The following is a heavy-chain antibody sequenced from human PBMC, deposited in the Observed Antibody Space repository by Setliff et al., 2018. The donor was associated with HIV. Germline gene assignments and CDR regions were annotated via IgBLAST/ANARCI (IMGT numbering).Heavy chain of an antibody. CDR2: ISAYNGNT. D-gene: IGHD3-9*01. CDR3: ARFPNPYYDILTGPGVY. Sequence: ASVKVSCKASAGTVSAYGISWVRQAPGQGLEWMGWISAYNGNTNYAQKLQGRVTMTTDTSTSTAYMELRSLRSDDTAVYYCARFPNPYYDILTGPGVYWGQGTLVTVSS. CDR1: AGTVSAYG. J-gene: IGHJ4*02. V-gene: IGHV1-18*01.